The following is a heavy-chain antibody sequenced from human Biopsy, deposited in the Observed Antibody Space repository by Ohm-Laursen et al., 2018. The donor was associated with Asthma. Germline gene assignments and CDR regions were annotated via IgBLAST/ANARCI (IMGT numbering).Heavy chain of an antibody. D-gene: IGHD3-22*01. V-gene: IGHV4-31*03. CDR2: IHHSGTS. CDR3: ARIPRRSGSYFVDY. J-gene: IGHJ4*02. CDR1: GDSITSGGCC. Sequence: SETLSLTCTVSGDSITSGGCCWNWIRQHPGKGLEWIGYIHHSGTSYFNPSLKSRVSSSRDTSKNQFSLRLSSVTAADPAMYYCARIPRRSGSYFVDYWGQGTLVTVSS.